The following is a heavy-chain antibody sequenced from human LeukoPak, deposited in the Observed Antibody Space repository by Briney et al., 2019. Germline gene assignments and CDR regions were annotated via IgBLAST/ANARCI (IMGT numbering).Heavy chain of an antibody. Sequence: GGSLRLSCAASGFTFSSYWMSWVRQAPGKGLEWVANIKQDGSEKYCVDSVKGRFTISRDNAKNSLYLQMNSLRAEDTAVYYCASGGYSYGFDAFDIWGQGTMVTVSS. D-gene: IGHD5-18*01. J-gene: IGHJ3*02. CDR3: ASGGYSYGFDAFDI. CDR2: IKQDGSEK. V-gene: IGHV3-7*01. CDR1: GFTFSSYW.